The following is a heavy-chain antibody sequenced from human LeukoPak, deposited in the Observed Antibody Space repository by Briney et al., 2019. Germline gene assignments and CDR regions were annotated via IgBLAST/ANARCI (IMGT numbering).Heavy chain of an antibody. V-gene: IGHV3-23*01. D-gene: IGHD3-22*01. CDR3: VRTSGDSAYSAPVY. CDR2: ISGGGDRI. J-gene: IGHJ4*02. CDR1: GFTFNNYA. Sequence: GGSPRLSCAASGFTFNNYAISWVRQAPGKGLEWVSVISGGGDRIYYADSVKGRFTISRDKSRSTLYLQMSSLRAEDTAAYYCVRTSGDSAYSAPVYWGQGTLVTVSS.